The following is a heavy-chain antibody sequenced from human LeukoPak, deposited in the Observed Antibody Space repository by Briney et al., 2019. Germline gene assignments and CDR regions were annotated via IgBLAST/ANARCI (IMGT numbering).Heavy chain of an antibody. D-gene: IGHD3-3*01. Sequence: SETLSLTCTVSGASISSGGCYWSWIRQLPGRGLEWIGYIYYSGSTSYNPSLKSRVTISVDTSKNQFSLKLSSVTAADTAVYYCARLGAGPTYYDFWSGYSSFYFDYWGQGTLVTVSS. J-gene: IGHJ4*02. CDR3: ARLGAGPTYYDFWSGYSSFYFDY. CDR2: IYYSGST. V-gene: IGHV4-39*01. CDR1: GASISSGGCY.